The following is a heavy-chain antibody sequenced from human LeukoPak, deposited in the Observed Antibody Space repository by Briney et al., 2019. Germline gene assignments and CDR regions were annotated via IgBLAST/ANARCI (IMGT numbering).Heavy chain of an antibody. CDR1: GGSISSSSYY. Sequence: KTSETLSLTCTVSGGSISSSSYYWGWIRQPPGKGLEWIGSISYSGSTYYNPSLKSRVAISVDTSKNQFSLKLSSVTAADTAVYYCARSRSVEMATIGHLFDYWGQGTLVTVSS. CDR2: ISYSGST. CDR3: ARSRSVEMATIGHLFDY. J-gene: IGHJ4*02. V-gene: IGHV4-39*07. D-gene: IGHD5-24*01.